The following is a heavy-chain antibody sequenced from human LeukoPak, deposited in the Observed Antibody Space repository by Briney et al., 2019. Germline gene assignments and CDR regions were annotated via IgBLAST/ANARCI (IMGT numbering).Heavy chain of an antibody. CDR1: GFTFTNYD. CDR3: ASSPAYSSSWYAIDK. CDR2: IGTAGDT. J-gene: IGHJ4*02. D-gene: IGHD6-13*01. Sequence: PGGSLRLSCAASGFTFTNYDMHWVRQAAGKGLEWVSAIGTAGDTYYPGSVKGRFTISRENAKNSLYLQMNSLSAGDTAVYYCASSPAYSSSWYAIDKWAQGTLVTVSS. V-gene: IGHV3-13*01.